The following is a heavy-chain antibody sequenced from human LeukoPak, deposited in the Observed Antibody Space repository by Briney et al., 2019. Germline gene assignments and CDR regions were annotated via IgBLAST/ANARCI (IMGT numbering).Heavy chain of an antibody. J-gene: IGHJ4*02. D-gene: IGHD6-6*01. CDR2: IKQDGSEK. CDR3: ARARSIAARPGEAWDY. V-gene: IGHV3-7*01. CDR1: GFTFSSYA. Sequence: PGGSLRLSCAAPGFTFSSYAMSWVRQAPGKGLEWVANIKQDGSEKYYVDSVKGRFTISRDNAKNSLYLQMNSLRAEDTAVYYCARARSIAARPGEAWDYWGQGTLVTVSS.